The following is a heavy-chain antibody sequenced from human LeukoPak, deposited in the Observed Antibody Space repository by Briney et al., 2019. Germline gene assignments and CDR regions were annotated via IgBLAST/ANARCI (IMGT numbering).Heavy chain of an antibody. Sequence: GGSLRLSCAASGVTVSSNYITWVRQAPGRGLEWVSVIYSGGSTYYADSVKGRFTISRDNSKNTLYLQMNSLRAEDTAVYYCARSYYDILTGFGYFDYWGQGTLVTVSS. CDR3: ARSYYDILTGFGYFDY. CDR1: GVTVSSNY. CDR2: IYSGGST. J-gene: IGHJ4*02. D-gene: IGHD3-9*01. V-gene: IGHV3-66*01.